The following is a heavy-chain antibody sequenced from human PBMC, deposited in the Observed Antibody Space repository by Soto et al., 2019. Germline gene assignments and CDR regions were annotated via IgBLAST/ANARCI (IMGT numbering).Heavy chain of an antibody. Sequence: SETLSLTCTVSGGSISSSRYYWGWIRQPPGKGLEWIGSIYYSGSTYYNPSLKSRVTISVDTSKNQFSLKLSSVTAADTAVYYCARLGRQQPRYAFDYWGQGTLVTVSS. J-gene: IGHJ4*02. CDR3: ARLGRQQPRYAFDY. D-gene: IGHD6-13*01. CDR2: IYYSGST. V-gene: IGHV4-39*01. CDR1: GGSISSSRYY.